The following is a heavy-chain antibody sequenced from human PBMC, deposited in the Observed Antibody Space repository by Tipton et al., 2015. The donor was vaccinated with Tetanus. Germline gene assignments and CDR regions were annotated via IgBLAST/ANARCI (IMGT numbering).Heavy chain of an antibody. V-gene: IGHV4-61*01. Sequence: TLSLTCTVSGGSVRSGSYYWNWIRQPPGKGLEWIGYISYSGSTNSNYSLKSRVTISIDSSKNQFSLKLTSVTAADTAVYYCAREDYFDISAFDIWGQGTMVTVSS. J-gene: IGHJ3*02. CDR3: AREDYFDISAFDI. CDR2: ISYSGST. CDR1: GGSVRSGSYY. D-gene: IGHD2/OR15-2a*01.